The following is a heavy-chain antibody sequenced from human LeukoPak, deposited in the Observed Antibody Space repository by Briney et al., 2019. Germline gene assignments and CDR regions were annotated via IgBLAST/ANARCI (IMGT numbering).Heavy chain of an antibody. Sequence: PGGSLRLSYVGSGFTFRSHAMSLVRQAPEKGLESVSGIYENGGTTYYADSVKGRFSISRDNSKNTLYLQMDSLRGEDTAVYYCAKDFRIGYSAHFDYWGQGALVTVSS. CDR2: IYENGGTT. J-gene: IGHJ4*02. CDR3: AKDFRIGYSAHFDY. CDR1: GFTFRSHA. D-gene: IGHD2-21*01. V-gene: IGHV3-23*01.